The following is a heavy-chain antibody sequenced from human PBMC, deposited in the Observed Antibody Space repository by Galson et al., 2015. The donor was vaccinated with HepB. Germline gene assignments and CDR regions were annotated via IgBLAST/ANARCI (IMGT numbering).Heavy chain of an antibody. CDR2: ISAYNGNT. V-gene: IGHV1-18*04. J-gene: IGHJ3*02. D-gene: IGHD5-24*01. Sequence: SVKVSCKASGYTFTRYGISWVRQAPGQGLEWMGWISAYNGNTNYAQKLQGRVTMTTDTSTSTAYMELRSLRSDDTAVYYCARVEMATILAFDIWGQGTMVTVSS. CDR3: ARVEMATILAFDI. CDR1: GYTFTRYG.